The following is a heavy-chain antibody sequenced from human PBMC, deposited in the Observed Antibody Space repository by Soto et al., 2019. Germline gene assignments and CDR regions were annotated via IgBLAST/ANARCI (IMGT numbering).Heavy chain of an antibody. D-gene: IGHD4-17*01. CDR2: IRSKSNSYAT. J-gene: IGHJ4*02. CDR3: TRGYGDYVRDY. CDR1: GFTFSGSA. V-gene: IGHV3-73*01. Sequence: ESGGGLVQPGGSLKLSCVVSGFTFSGSAMHWVRQASGKGLEWVGRIRSKSNSYATAYAASVKGRFTISRDDSKNTAYLQMNSLKTEDTAVYYCTRGYGDYVRDYWGQGTLVTVSS.